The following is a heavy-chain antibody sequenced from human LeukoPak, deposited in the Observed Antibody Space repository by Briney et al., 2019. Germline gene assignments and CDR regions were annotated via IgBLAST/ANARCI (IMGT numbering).Heavy chain of an antibody. Sequence: SETLSLTRAVYGGSFSGYYWSWIRQPPGKGLEWIGEINHSGSTNYNPSLKSRVTISVDTSKNQFSLKLSSVTAADTAVYYCARGRAVLLWFGELQNWFDPWGQGTLVTVSS. V-gene: IGHV4-34*01. CDR1: GGSFSGYY. CDR2: INHSGST. J-gene: IGHJ5*02. CDR3: ARGRAVLLWFGELQNWFDP. D-gene: IGHD3-10*01.